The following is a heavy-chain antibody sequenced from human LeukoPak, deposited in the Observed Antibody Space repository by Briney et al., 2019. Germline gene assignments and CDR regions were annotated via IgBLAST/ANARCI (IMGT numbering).Heavy chain of an antibody. D-gene: IGHD3/OR15-3a*01. CDR2: FYHSGST. Sequence: SETLSLTCTVSGGSISSGGYYWNWIRQPPGKGLEWIGYFYHSGSTYYNPSLKSRVTISVDTSKNQFSLKLSSVTAADTAVYYCASGGDFWTGFGYMDVWGKGTTVTVSS. CDR1: GGSISSGGYY. CDR3: ASGGDFWTGFGYMDV. V-gene: IGHV4-30-2*01. J-gene: IGHJ6*03.